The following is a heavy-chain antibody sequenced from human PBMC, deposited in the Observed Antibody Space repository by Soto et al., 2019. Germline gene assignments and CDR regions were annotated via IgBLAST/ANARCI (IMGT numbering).Heavy chain of an antibody. CDR1: GGTFSSYD. V-gene: IGHV1-69*01. D-gene: IGHD3-22*01. J-gene: IGHJ4*02. Sequence: QVQLVQSGAEVKKPGSSVKVSCKASGGTFSSYDFSWVRQAPGQGLEWMGGIIPVFGATNYAQRFPGRVTITADASTSTAYMHLSSLKSEDTAVYYCAGSPEWSYALSQLVITTFGFYWGPGTVVTVSP. CDR3: AGSPEWSYALSQLVITTFGFY. CDR2: IIPVFGAT.